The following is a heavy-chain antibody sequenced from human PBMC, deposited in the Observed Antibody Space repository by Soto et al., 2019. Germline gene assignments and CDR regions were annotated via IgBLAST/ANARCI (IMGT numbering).Heavy chain of an antibody. CDR2: IYYSGST. V-gene: IGHV4-39*01. CDR3: ARRGSGSYSDY. J-gene: IGHJ4*02. CDR1: GGSISSNNYF. Sequence: PSETLSLTCTVSGGSISSNNYFWGWIRQPPGKGLEWIGSIYYSGSTYYNLSLKSRVTISVDTSKNQFSLKLSSVTAADTALYYCARRGSGSYSDYWGQGTLVTVSS. D-gene: IGHD3-10*01.